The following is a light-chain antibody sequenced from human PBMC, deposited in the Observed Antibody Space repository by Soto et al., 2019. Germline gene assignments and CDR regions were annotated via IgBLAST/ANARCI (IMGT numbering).Light chain of an antibody. CDR3: SSYTSTNTWV. CDR2: EVS. Sequence: QSALTQPASVSGSPGQSITISCTGTSSDVGGYNYVSWYQQHPGKAPKFLIYEVSNRPSGVSNRFSGSKSGNTASLTISGLQAKDEADYYCSSYTSTNTWVFGGGTKLTVL. CDR1: SSDVGGYNY. V-gene: IGLV2-14*01. J-gene: IGLJ3*02.